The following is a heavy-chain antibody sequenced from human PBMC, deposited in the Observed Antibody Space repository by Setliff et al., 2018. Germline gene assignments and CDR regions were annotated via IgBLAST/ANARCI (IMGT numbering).Heavy chain of an antibody. V-gene: IGHV3-33*03. D-gene: IGHD3-16*02. CDR2: IWYDGSNE. CDR1: GITISRYD. CDR3: VNSYRGYDDYPDY. Sequence: QPGGSLRLSCAASGITISRYDMHWVRLAPGRGLEWVAVIWYDGSNEEYADTVKGRFTISRDNAKNSLYLQMNSLRVEDTAVYYCVNSYRGYDDYPDYWGQGTLVTVS. J-gene: IGHJ4*02.